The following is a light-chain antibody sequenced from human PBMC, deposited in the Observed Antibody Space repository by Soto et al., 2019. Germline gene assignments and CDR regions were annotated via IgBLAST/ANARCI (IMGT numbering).Light chain of an antibody. CDR3: SSYTSSSTQV. Sequence: QSALTQPASVSGSPGQSITISCTGTSSDVGGYNYVSWYQQHPGRAPKLMIFVVSNRPSGVSNRFSGSKSGNTASLTISGLQAEDEADYYCSSYTSSSTQVLGGGTKLTVL. V-gene: IGLV2-14*01. CDR1: SSDVGGYNY. CDR2: VVS. J-gene: IGLJ3*02.